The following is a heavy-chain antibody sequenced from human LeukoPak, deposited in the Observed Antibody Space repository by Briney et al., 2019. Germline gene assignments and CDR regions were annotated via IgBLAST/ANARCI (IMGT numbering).Heavy chain of an antibody. CDR1: GGSISTYY. V-gene: IGHV4-59*01. CDR2: IYYRGST. J-gene: IGHJ4*02. CDR3: ARGVGGARVRGVIITGLDS. Sequence: SETLSLTCTVSGGSISTYYWSWIRQPPEKGLVWIGYIYYRGSTNYNPSLQSRVTISVDTSKNQFSLRLSSVTAADTAIYYCARGVGGARVRGVIITGLDSWGQGAQVTVSS. D-gene: IGHD3-10*01.